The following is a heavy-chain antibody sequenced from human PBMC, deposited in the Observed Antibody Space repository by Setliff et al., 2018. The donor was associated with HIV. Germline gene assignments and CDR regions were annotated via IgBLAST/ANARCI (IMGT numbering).Heavy chain of an antibody. CDR1: GGSISSGGYY. Sequence: PSETLSLTCTVSGGSISSGGYYWSWIRQHPGKGLEWIGEINHSGNTNYNPSLKSRVTISVDTSKNQFTLNLSYVTAADTAVYYCATHCTSTSCYSAGLDYWGQGTLVTVSS. CDR2: INHSGNT. J-gene: IGHJ4*02. CDR3: ATHCTSTSCYSAGLDY. V-gene: IGHV4-31*03. D-gene: IGHD2-2*01.